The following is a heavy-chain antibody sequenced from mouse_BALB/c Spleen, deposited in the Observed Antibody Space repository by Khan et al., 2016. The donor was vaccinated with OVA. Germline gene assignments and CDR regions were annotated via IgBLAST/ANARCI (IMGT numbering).Heavy chain of an antibody. J-gene: IGHJ2*01. V-gene: IGHV3-2*02. D-gene: IGHD1-1*01. Sequence: EVQLQESGPGLVKPSQSLSLTCTVTGYSITSDYAWNWIRQFPGNKLEWMGFISYSGNTNYNPSLKSRISITRDTSKHTFFLQLNSVTTEDTAPYYCARIYGGDFDYWGQGTTLTGAS. CDR1: GYSITSDYA. CDR3: ARIYGGDFDY. CDR2: ISYSGNT.